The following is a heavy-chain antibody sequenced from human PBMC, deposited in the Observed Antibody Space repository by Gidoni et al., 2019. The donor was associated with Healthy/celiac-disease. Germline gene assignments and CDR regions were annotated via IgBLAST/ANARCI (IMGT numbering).Heavy chain of an antibody. CDR2: ISSSSSYI. Sequence: EVQPVESGGGLVKTGGALRLSCAASGFTFSSYSRNWVRQAPGKGLEWVSSISSSSSYIYYADSVKGRFTISRDNAKNSLYLQMNSLRAEDTAVYYCARDHYYYDSSGYDYWGQGTLVTVSS. V-gene: IGHV3-21*01. CDR3: ARDHYYYDSSGYDY. CDR1: GFTFSSYS. D-gene: IGHD3-22*01. J-gene: IGHJ4*02.